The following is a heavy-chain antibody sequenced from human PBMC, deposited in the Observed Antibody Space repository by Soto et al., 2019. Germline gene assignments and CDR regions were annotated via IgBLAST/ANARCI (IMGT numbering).Heavy chain of an antibody. CDR1: GLTFRAYS. D-gene: IGHD5-18*01. CDR3: AIPASTAVVFGAFDM. J-gene: IGHJ3*02. V-gene: IGHV3-21*06. CDR2: ITASGAST. Sequence: EVLLVASGGGLVQPGGSLRLSCLASGLTFRAYSMHWVRQTPRKGLEWVASITASGASTYYADSVKGRFTISRDNAENSMFLQLSSLRVEDTALYYCAIPASTAVVFGAFDMWGQGTMVTVSS.